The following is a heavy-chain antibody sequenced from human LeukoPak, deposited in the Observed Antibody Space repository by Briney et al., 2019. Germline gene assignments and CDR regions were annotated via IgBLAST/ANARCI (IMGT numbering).Heavy chain of an antibody. CDR3: ARDRFGGYGAFDI. J-gene: IGHJ3*02. V-gene: IGHV4-59*01. CDR1: GGSISSCY. Sequence: PSETLSLTCTVSGGSISSCYWSWIRQPPGKGLEWIGYIYYSGSTNYNPSLKSRVTISVDTSKNQFSLKLSSVTAADTAVYYCARDRFGGYGAFDIWGQGTMVAVSS. D-gene: IGHD3-22*01. CDR2: IYYSGST.